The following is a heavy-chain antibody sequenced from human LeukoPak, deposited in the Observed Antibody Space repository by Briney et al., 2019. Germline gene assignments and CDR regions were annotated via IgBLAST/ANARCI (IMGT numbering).Heavy chain of an antibody. D-gene: IGHD3-22*01. V-gene: IGHV1-2*02. J-gene: IGHJ4*02. Sequence: ASVNVSCKASGYTFTGYYIHWVRQAPGQGLEWMGWINPNSGGTNYAQKFQGRVTMTRDTSISTAYMELRRLRSDDRAVYYCARGPPTIVVVITTGDFDSWGRGTLVTVSS. CDR3: ARGPPTIVVVITTGDFDS. CDR1: GYTFTGYY. CDR2: INPNSGGT.